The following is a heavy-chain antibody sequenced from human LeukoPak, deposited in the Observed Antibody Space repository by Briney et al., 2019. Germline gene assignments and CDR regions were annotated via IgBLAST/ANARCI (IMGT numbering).Heavy chain of an antibody. D-gene: IGHD3-3*01. CDR2: IYYSGST. CDR1: GGSISSSSYY. J-gene: IGHJ5*02. CDR3: ARVPYYDFWSGYYTGAIGFDP. V-gene: IGHV4-39*07. Sequence: PSETLSLTCTVSGGSISSSSYYWGWIRQPPGKGLEWIGSIYYSGSTYYNPSLKSRVTISVDTSKNQFSLKLSSVTAADTAVYYCARVPYYDFWSGYYTGAIGFDPWGQGTLVTVSS.